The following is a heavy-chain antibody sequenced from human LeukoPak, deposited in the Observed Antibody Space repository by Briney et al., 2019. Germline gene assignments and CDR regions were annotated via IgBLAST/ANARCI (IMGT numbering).Heavy chain of an antibody. D-gene: IGHD2-15*01. CDR3: ARVDCSGGSCYFDY. Sequence: GGSLRLSCAAFGDTFSRYWMHWVRQTPGKGLVWVSRINSDGSSTRYADSVKGRFTISRDNAKNTLDLQMSSLRAEDTAVYYCARVDCSGGSCYFDYWGQGTLVTVSS. CDR1: GDTFSRYW. V-gene: IGHV3-74*01. J-gene: IGHJ4*02. CDR2: INSDGSST.